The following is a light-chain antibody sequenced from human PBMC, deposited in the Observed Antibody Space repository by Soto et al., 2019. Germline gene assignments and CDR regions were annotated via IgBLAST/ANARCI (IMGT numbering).Light chain of an antibody. CDR3: QQYNSYPWT. V-gene: IGKV1-5*01. Sequence: PSTLSASVGDRVTITCRASQSTSSWLAWYQQKPGKAPKLLIYDASSLESGVPSRFSGSGSGTEFTLTISSLQPDDFATYYCQQYNSYPWTFGQGTKVDIK. J-gene: IGKJ1*01. CDR2: DAS. CDR1: QSTSSW.